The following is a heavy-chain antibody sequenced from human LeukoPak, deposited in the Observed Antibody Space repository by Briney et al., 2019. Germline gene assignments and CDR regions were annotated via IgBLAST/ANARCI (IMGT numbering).Heavy chain of an antibody. J-gene: IGHJ4*02. CDR3: ARDLTLWQQSAG. D-gene: IGHD6-13*01. CDR1: GFIVSSNY. CDR2: IYSGGST. Sequence: GGSLRLSCAASGFIVSSNYMSWVRQAPGKGLEWVSVIYSGGSTYYADSVKGRFTISRDNSKNTLYLQMNSLRAEDTAVYYCARDLTLWQQSAGWGQGTLVTVSS. V-gene: IGHV3-66*01.